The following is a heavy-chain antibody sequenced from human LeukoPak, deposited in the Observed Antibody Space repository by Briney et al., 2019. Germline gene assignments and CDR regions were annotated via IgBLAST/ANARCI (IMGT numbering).Heavy chain of an antibody. CDR2: INSDGSIT. CDR3: VRVRVGGTDRWFDP. Sequence: GGPLRLSCSASGFTLSNYWMHWVRQAPGKGLVWVSRINSDGSITTYADSVKGRFTISRDNAKNTLYLQMNSLRPEDTAAYYCVRVRVGGTDRWFDPWGQGTLVTVSS. J-gene: IGHJ5*02. CDR1: GFTLSNYW. V-gene: IGHV3-74*01. D-gene: IGHD4-23*01.